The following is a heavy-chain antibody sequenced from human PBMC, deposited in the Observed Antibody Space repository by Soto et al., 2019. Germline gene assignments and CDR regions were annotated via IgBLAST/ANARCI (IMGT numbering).Heavy chain of an antibody. V-gene: IGHV3-23*01. CDR3: AKDFLRIVVVPAATNWFDP. CDR1: GLPFSSYA. CDR2: ISGSGGST. D-gene: IGHD2-2*01. J-gene: IGHJ5*02. Sequence: LGGALILSGAASGLPFSSYAMSWVRQAPGKGLEGVSAISGSGGSTYYADSVKGRFTISRDNPKNTLYLQMNSLRAEDTAVYYCAKDFLRIVVVPAATNWFDPWGQGTLVTVSS.